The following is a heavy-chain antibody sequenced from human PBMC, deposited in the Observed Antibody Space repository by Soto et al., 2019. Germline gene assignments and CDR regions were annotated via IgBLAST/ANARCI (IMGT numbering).Heavy chain of an antibody. CDR3: ARDKRDLRFLEWSYYFDF. Sequence: GGSLRLSCAASGFTFSSYWMSWVRQAPGKGLEWVANIKQDGSEKYYADSVKGRFTISRDNSKNTLYLQMNSLRAEDTAVYYCARDKRDLRFLEWSYYFDFWGQGTLVTVSS. D-gene: IGHD3-3*01. CDR1: GFTFSSYW. J-gene: IGHJ4*02. V-gene: IGHV3-7*01. CDR2: IKQDGSEK.